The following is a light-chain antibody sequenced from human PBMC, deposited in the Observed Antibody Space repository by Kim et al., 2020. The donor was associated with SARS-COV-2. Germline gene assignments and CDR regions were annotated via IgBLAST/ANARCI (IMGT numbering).Light chain of an antibody. Sequence: QSALTQPPSASGSPGQSITISCTGTNNDIGTYNLVSWYQQHPSKAPKLIIYEAYKRPSGVPDRFSGSKSGNTASLTLSGLQTEDEAAYYCFSYAGGSTDYAFGSGTKVTVL. V-gene: IGLV2-23*01. CDR2: EAY. J-gene: IGLJ1*01. CDR1: NNDIGTYNL. CDR3: FSYAGGSTDYA.